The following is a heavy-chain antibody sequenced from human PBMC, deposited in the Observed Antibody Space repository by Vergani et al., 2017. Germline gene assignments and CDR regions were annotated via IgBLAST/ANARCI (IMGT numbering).Heavy chain of an antibody. V-gene: IGHV3-23*01. J-gene: IGHJ4*02. Sequence: EVQLLESGGGLVQPGGSLRLSCAASGFTFSSYAMSWVRQAPGKGLEWVSAISGSGGSTYYADSVKGRFTISRDNSKNTLYLQMNSLRAEDTAVYFCAKDFSTFYFDTSGFPSFDYWGQGTLVTVSS. CDR2: ISGSGGST. CDR1: GFTFSSYA. CDR3: AKDFSTFYFDTSGFPSFDY. D-gene: IGHD3-22*01.